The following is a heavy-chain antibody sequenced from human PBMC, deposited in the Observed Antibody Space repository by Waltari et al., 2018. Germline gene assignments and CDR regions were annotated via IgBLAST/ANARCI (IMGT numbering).Heavy chain of an antibody. CDR1: GGSISSYY. CDR3: ARDWSLWSFDP. CDR2: IYYSGST. V-gene: IGHV4-59*01. J-gene: IGHJ5*02. Sequence: QVQLQESGPGLVKPSETLSLTCTVSGGSISSYYWSWIRQPPGKGLEWIGYIYYSGSTNYHPAPKSRVTISVDASKNQFSLKLSSVTAADTAVYYCARDWSLWSFDPWGQGTLVTVSS. D-gene: IGHD3-3*01.